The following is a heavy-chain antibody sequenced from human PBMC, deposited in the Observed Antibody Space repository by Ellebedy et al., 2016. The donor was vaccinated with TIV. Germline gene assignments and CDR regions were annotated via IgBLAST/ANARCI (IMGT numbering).Heavy chain of an antibody. CDR2: VHYTGIT. V-gene: IGHV4-59*12. CDR3: ARDSKKGWAFDI. Sequence: MPSETLSLTCTASGGSINTYYWTRIRQPPGKGLEYIGFVHYTGITNYNPSLRSRVTLSVDSFKNQFSLKLDSVTAADTAVYYCARDSKKGWAFDIWGQGTMVTVSS. CDR1: GGSINTYY. J-gene: IGHJ3*02.